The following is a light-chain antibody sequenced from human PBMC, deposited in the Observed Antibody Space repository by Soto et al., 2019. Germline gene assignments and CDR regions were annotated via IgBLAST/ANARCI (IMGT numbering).Light chain of an antibody. V-gene: IGKV1-5*01. CDR1: QRISSW. J-gene: IGKJ5*01. Sequence: DIQTTQSPSTLSASVGDRVTITCRASQRISSWLAWYQQKPGKAPKLLIYDVSSLESGVPSRFSGSGSGTEFTLTISSLQPDDFATYYCQQYNSYPITFGQGTRLEIK. CDR3: QQYNSYPIT. CDR2: DVS.